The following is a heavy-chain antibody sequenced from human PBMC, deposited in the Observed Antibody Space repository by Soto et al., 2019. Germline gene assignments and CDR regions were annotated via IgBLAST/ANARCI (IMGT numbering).Heavy chain of an antibody. CDR1: GYTITSYG. CDR3: ARHNAQWPNWFDP. V-gene: IGHV1-18*01. CDR2: ISGYDGNT. D-gene: IGHD6-19*01. Sequence: QVQLVQSGAEVKKPGASVKVSCKDSGYTITSYGSSWVRQAPGQGLEWVGWISGYDGNTDYAHKFRGRVTMTTDTSTNTAYMDLTSLRSADTAVYYCARHNAQWPNWFDPWGQGTPVTVSS. J-gene: IGHJ5*02.